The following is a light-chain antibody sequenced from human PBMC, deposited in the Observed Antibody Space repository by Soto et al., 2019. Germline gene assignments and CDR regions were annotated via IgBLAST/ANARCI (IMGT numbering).Light chain of an antibody. V-gene: IGKV3-11*01. CDR3: QQRSNWPLT. CDR2: DAS. J-gene: IGKJ4*01. CDR1: QSVSSY. Sequence: EIVLTQSPATLSLSPGERATLSCRASQSVSSYLAWYQQKPGQAPRLLIYDASNMATGIPARFSGSGSGTDFTLTISSLEPEDFAVYYCQQRSNWPLTFCGGTKVEIK.